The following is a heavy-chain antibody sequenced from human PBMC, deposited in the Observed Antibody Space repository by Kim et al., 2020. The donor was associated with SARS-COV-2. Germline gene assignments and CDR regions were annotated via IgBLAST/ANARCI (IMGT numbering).Heavy chain of an antibody. Sequence: RYGPSFQGQVTISADKSITTAYLQWSSLKASDTATYYCARRTSMNGMDVWGQGTTVTVSS. J-gene: IGHJ6*02. D-gene: IGHD6-6*01. V-gene: IGHV5-51*01. CDR3: ARRTSMNGMDV.